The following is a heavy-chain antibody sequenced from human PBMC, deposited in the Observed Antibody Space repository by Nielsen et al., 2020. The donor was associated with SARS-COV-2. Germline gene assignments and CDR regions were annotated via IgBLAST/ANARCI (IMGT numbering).Heavy chain of an antibody. Sequence: SETLSLTCTVSGASMRNDYWSWIRRPPGKGLEWIGYMFYNGRSNYSPSLKSRVTMSVDTSRKQFSLKMWSVTAADTALYSCARGYYTVDYWGQGIEVTVSS. CDR1: GASMRNDY. V-gene: IGHV4-59*01. CDR2: MFYNGRS. D-gene: IGHD3-3*01. J-gene: IGHJ4*02. CDR3: ARGYYTVDY.